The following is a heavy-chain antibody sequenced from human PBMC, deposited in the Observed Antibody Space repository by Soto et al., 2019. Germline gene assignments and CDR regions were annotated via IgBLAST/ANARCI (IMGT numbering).Heavy chain of an antibody. Sequence: PGGSLRLSCAASGFTLSNAWMNWVRPAPGKGPEWVGRIRSKTEGATTDYAAPVKGRFTISRDDSKNTLYVQMNSLKTEDTAVYYCAGNSHAYCYYAIDVWGQVTTVTVSS. CDR1: GFTLSNAW. D-gene: IGHD1-7*01. CDR3: AGNSHAYCYYAIDV. V-gene: IGHV3-15*07. J-gene: IGHJ6*02. CDR2: IRSKTEGATT.